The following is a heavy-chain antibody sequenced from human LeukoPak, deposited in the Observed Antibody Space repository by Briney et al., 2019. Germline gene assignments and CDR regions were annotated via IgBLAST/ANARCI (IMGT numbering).Heavy chain of an antibody. D-gene: IGHD3-10*01. V-gene: IGHV3-23*01. CDR3: ARESRIKSGL. CDR2: ISGSGGST. J-gene: IGHJ4*02. Sequence: GGTLRLSCAASGFTFSSYGMSWVRQAPGRGLEWVSAISGSGGSTYYADSVKGRFTISRDNSKNTLYLQMNSLRAEDTAVYYCARESRIKSGLWGQGTLVTVSS. CDR1: GFTFSSYG.